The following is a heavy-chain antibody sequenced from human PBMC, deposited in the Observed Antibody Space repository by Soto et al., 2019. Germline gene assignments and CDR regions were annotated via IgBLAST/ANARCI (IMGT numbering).Heavy chain of an antibody. D-gene: IGHD2-15*01. CDR2: ISYDGSHK. J-gene: IGHJ6*02. CDR1: GFTFSNFA. CDR3: ARDYSYQRAMDV. V-gene: IGHV3-30-3*01. Sequence: GGSLRLSCAASGFTFSNFAMYWVRQAPGKGLEWVTVISYDGSHKYYADSVKGRFTIPRDNSKNTLYLQMNNLRAEDSAVYFCARDYSYQRAMDVWGQGTTVTVSS.